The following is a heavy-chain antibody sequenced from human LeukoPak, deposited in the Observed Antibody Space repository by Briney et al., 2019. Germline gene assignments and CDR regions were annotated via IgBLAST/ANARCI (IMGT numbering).Heavy chain of an antibody. V-gene: IGHV3-48*04. CDR2: ISTSSSTI. CDR1: GFTFSNYA. CDR3: ANHLACGSTSCPPFDY. Sequence: GGSRRLSCAASGFTFSNYAMNWVRHAPGKGLEWVSYISTSSSTIYFADSVKGRFTISRDNAKNSLYLQMNSLRAEDTAVYYCANHLACGSTSCPPFDYWGQGTLVTVSS. J-gene: IGHJ4*02. D-gene: IGHD2-2*01.